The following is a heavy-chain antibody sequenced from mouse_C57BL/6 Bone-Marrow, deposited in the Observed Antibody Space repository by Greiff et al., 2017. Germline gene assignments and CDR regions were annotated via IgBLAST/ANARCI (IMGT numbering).Heavy chain of an antibody. CDR2: IDPENGDT. CDR1: GFNIKDDY. CDR3: TTKSGYYAMDY. V-gene: IGHV14-4*01. J-gene: IGHJ4*01. Sequence: VQLQQSGAELVRPGASVKLSCTASGFNIKDDYMHWVKQRPEQGLEWIGWIDPENGDTEYASKFQGKATITEDTSSNTAYLQLSSLTSEDTAVYYCTTKSGYYAMDYWGQGTSVTVSS.